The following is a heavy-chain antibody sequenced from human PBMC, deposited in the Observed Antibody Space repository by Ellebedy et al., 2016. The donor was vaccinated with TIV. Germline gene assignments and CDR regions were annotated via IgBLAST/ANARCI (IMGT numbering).Heavy chain of an antibody. D-gene: IGHD5-12*01. CDR1: GFTISGFE. J-gene: IGHJ4*02. CDR3: ARWATGYDQYYFDL. V-gene: IGHV3-48*03. CDR2: ISRRSSTI. Sequence: GESLKLSCAASGFTISGFELNWVRQAPGKGLEWISFISRRSSTIYYADSVKGRFTVSRDNAKDSLFLKMDSLRAEDTAVYYCARWATGYDQYYFDLWGRGTLVSVSS.